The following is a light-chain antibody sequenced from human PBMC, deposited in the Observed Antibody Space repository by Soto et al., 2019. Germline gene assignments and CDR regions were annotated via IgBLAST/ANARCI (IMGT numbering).Light chain of an antibody. V-gene: IGLV1-40*01. CDR1: NSNIGAGYD. CDR3: QSYDSSLSGWVI. Sequence: QSVLTQPPSVSGAPGQRVTISCTGSNSNIGAGYDVHWYQHLPGKAPKLLIYGDTNRPSGVPDRFSGSKSGTSVSLAITGLQAEDEADYFCQSYDSSLSGWVIFGGGTQLTVL. J-gene: IGLJ2*01. CDR2: GDT.